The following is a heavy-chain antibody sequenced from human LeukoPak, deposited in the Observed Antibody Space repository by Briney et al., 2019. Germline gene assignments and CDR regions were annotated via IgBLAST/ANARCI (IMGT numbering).Heavy chain of an antibody. CDR3: ARGVGNYRYYFDS. D-gene: IGHD3-22*01. CDR1: GFTFSRYS. J-gene: IGHJ4*02. CDR2: ISTSSSYI. Sequence: GGSLRLSCAASGFTFSRYSLNWVRQAPGKGLEWVSSISTSSSYIYYADSVKGRFTISRDNAKNSLYLQMNSLRAEDTAVYYCARGVGNYRYYFDSWGQGTLVTVSS. V-gene: IGHV3-21*01.